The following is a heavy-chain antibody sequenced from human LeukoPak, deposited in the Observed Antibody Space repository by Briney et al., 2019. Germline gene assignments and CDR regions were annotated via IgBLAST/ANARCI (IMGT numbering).Heavy chain of an antibody. V-gene: IGHV3-7*01. J-gene: IGHJ4*02. CDR2: MKEDGSEI. CDR3: AKGGATRGRFEN. Sequence: PGGSLRLSCAASGFPFNVQTMSWVRQAPGKRLDWVASMKEDGSEIYYVDSVKGRFTISRDNPKISLYLQMNSLRTEDTAVYYCAKGGATRGRFENWGQGTLVTVSS. CDR1: GFPFNVQT. D-gene: IGHD1-26*01.